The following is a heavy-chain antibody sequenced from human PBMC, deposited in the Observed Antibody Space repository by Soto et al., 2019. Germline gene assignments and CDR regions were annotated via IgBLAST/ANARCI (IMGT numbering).Heavy chain of an antibody. D-gene: IGHD3-9*01. Sequence: SETLSLTCTVSSGSISSSSYYWGWIRQPPGKGLEWIGSIYYSGSTYYNPSLKSRVTISVDTSKNQFSLKLSSVTAADTAVYYCARRGSYDILTGYSPLLDVWGQGTTVTVSS. V-gene: IGHV4-39*01. CDR1: SGSISSSSYY. CDR3: ARRGSYDILTGYSPLLDV. CDR2: IYYSGST. J-gene: IGHJ6*02.